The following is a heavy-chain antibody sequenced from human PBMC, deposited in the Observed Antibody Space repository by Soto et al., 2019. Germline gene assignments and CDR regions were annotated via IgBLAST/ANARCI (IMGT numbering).Heavy chain of an antibody. CDR2: IDYSGNI. V-gene: IGHV4-39*01. J-gene: IGHJ4*02. Sequence: PSETLSLTCNASGGSITSSGSAWGWIRQSRGKGLEWIGTIDYSGNIYYIPSLKSRITISVDTSKNQISLKLSSVTAADTAVYYCARHIHNQGFEYYFDSWGQGTLVSVSS. CDR1: GGSITSSGSA. CDR3: ARHIHNQGFEYYFDS. D-gene: IGHD1-1*01.